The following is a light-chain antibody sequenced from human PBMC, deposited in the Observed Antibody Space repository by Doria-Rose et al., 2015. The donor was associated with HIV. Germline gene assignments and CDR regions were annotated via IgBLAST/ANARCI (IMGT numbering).Light chain of an antibody. CDR2: DGS. V-gene: IGKV3-20*01. Sequence: EIVLTQSPGTLSLSPGERATLSCRASQSFRSTYLAWYQQKPGQAPSLLIYDGSTRATGIPDRFSASVSGTDFTLTINRLEPEDFALYYCHQYGTSWTFGQGTKVEI. J-gene: IGKJ1*01. CDR1: QSFRSTY. CDR3: HQYGTSWT.